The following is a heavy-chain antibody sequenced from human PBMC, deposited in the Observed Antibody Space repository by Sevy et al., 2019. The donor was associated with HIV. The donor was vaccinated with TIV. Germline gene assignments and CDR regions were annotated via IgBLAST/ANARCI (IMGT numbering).Heavy chain of an antibody. Sequence: ASVKVSCKASGYTFTGYYMHWVRQAPGQGLEWMGWINPNSGDTNYAQQFQGRVTMTRDTSISTAYMDLSRVRSDDTAVYYCARGSNTSPDYWGQGTLVTVSS. CDR1: GYTFTGYY. CDR3: ARGSNTSPDY. CDR2: INPNSGDT. J-gene: IGHJ4*02. V-gene: IGHV1-2*02. D-gene: IGHD2-2*01.